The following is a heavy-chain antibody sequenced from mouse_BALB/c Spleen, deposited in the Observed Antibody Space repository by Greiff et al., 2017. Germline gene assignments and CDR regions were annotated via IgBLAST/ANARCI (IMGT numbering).Heavy chain of an antibody. CDR1: GFTFSSYT. CDR3: ARRDYRYDGAWFAY. Sequence: EVNVVESGGGLVQPGGSLKLSCAASGFTFSSYTMSWVRQTPEKRLEWVAYISNGGGSTYYPDTVKGRFTISRDNAKNTLYLQMSSLKSEDTAMYYCARRDYRYDGAWFAYWGQGTLVTVSA. D-gene: IGHD2-14*01. J-gene: IGHJ3*01. CDR2: ISNGGGST. V-gene: IGHV5-12-2*01.